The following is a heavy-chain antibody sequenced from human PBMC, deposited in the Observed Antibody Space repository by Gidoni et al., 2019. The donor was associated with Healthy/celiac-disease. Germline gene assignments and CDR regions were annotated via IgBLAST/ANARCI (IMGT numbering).Heavy chain of an antibody. J-gene: IGHJ5*02. CDR2: ISYDGSNK. CDR1: GFTFSSYA. Sequence: QVQLVESGGGVVQPGRSLRLSCAASGFTFSSYAMRWVRQAPGKGLAWVAVISYDGSNKYYADSVKGRFTISRDNSKNPLYLQMNSLRAEDTAGYYCARAITIFGVVIRNGPWFDPWGQGTLVTVSS. V-gene: IGHV3-30-3*01. D-gene: IGHD3-3*01. CDR3: ARAITIFGVVIRNGPWFDP.